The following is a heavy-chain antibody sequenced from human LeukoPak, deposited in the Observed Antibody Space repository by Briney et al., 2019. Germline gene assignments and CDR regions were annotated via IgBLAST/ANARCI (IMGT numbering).Heavy chain of an antibody. V-gene: IGHV1-2*02. CDR3: ARGDIVVVPAAPWGNTYYYGMDV. J-gene: IGHJ6*02. Sequence: ASVKVSCKASGYTFTGYYMHWVRQAPGQGLEWMGWINPNSGGTNYAQKFQGRVTMTRDTSISTAYMELSRLRSDDTAVYYCARGDIVVVPAAPWGNTYYYGMDVWGQGPRSPSP. D-gene: IGHD2-2*01. CDR2: INPNSGGT. CDR1: GYTFTGYY.